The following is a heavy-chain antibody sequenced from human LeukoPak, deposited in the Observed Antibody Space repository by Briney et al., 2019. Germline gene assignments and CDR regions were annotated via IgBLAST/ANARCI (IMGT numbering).Heavy chain of an antibody. Sequence: GGSLRLSCAASGFTFSTYAMSWVRQAPGKGLEWVSTLTGSGASTYYADSVEGRFTISRDNSKNTLYLQMNSLRAEDTAVYYCAKDYFLIDYWGQGTLVTVSS. CDR3: AKDYFLIDY. CDR2: LTGSGAST. CDR1: GFTFSTYA. J-gene: IGHJ4*02. D-gene: IGHD3-10*01. V-gene: IGHV3-23*01.